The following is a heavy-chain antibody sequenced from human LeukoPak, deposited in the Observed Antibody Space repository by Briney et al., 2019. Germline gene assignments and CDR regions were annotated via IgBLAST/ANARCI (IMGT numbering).Heavy chain of an antibody. CDR1: GGSIFSTHYF. V-gene: IGHV4-39*07. CDR3: ARTVAGTYYFDY. J-gene: IGHJ4*02. CDR2: VYYSGSA. D-gene: IGHD6-19*01. Sequence: SETLSLTCTVSGGSIFSTHYFWAWIRQSPGKGLEWIASVYYSGSAFYNPSLKSRVTISVDTSKNQFSLKLSSVTAADTAVYYCARTVAGTYYFDYWGQGTLVTVSS.